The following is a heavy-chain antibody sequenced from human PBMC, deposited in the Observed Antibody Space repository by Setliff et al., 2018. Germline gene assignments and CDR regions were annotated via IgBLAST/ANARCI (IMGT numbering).Heavy chain of an antibody. V-gene: IGHV1-3*01. CDR3: ASNSAHYGDSSPFDY. D-gene: IGHD4-17*01. Sequence: ASVKVSCKASGYTFTSYAMHWVRQAPGQGLEWMGWMNPNSGNTGYAQKFQGRVTITRDTSASTAYMELSSLRSEDTAVYYCASNSAHYGDSSPFDYWGQGTLVTVS. CDR1: GYTFTSYA. CDR2: MNPNSGNT. J-gene: IGHJ4*02.